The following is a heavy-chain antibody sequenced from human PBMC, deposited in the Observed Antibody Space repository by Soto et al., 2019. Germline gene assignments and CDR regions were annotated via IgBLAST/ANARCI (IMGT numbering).Heavy chain of an antibody. J-gene: IGHJ4*02. CDR3: ARGARVGDIVATIDY. CDR2: IIPIFGTA. Sequence: QVQLVQSGAEVKKPGSSVKVSCKASGGTFSSYAISWVRQAPGQGLEWMGGIIPIFGTANYEQKFQGRVTITADESTRTAYRELSSLRSEDTAVYYCARGARVGDIVATIDYWGQGALVTVSS. D-gene: IGHD5-12*01. CDR1: GGTFSSYA. V-gene: IGHV1-69*12.